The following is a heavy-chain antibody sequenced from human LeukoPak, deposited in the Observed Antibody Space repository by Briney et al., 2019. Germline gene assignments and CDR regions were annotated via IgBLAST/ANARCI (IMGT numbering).Heavy chain of an antibody. D-gene: IGHD1-26*01. Sequence: GGSLRLSCAASGFTFSSFWMTWVRQAPGKGLEWVANIKSDGSEKFYVDSVKGRFTISRDNAKNSLYLQMNSLRVEDTAVYYCARGGRVGASDYWGQGTLVIVSS. V-gene: IGHV3-7*01. CDR1: GFTFSSFW. CDR2: IKSDGSEK. J-gene: IGHJ4*02. CDR3: ARGGRVGASDY.